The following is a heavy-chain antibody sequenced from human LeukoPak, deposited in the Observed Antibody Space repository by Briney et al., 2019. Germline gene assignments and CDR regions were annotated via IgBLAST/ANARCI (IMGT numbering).Heavy chain of an antibody. CDR2: INWSGGST. Sequence: PGGSLRLSCAASGFILDDHGMNWVRQAPGKGLEWVSGINWSGGSTSYADSVKGRFTISRDNAKNSLYLQMNSLRAEDTALYYCARGRKIYSNSDFDYWGQGTLVTVSS. J-gene: IGHJ4*02. V-gene: IGHV3-20*04. CDR3: ARGRKIYSNSDFDY. CDR1: GFILDDHG. D-gene: IGHD4-11*01.